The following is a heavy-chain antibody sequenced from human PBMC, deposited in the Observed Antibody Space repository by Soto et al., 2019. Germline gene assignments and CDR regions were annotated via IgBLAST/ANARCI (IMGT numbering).Heavy chain of an antibody. D-gene: IGHD2-2*01. CDR3: ATRYCSSTSCYASWFDP. V-gene: IGHV1-24*01. CDR2: FDPEDGET. Sequence: GASVKVSCKVSGYTLTELSMHWVRQAPGKGLEWMGGFDPEDGETIYAQKLQGRVTMTEDTSTDTAYMELSSLRSEDTAVYYCATRYCSSTSCYASWFDPWGQGTLVTVSS. CDR1: GYTLTELS. J-gene: IGHJ5*02.